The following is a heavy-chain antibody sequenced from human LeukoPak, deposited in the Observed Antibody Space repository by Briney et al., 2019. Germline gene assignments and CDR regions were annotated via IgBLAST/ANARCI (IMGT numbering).Heavy chain of an antibody. J-gene: IGHJ4*02. Sequence: GGSLRLSCAASGFTFSDYYMSWIRQAPGKGLEWVSYISSSSRTIYYADSVKGRFTISRDNSKNTVFLQINSLGPDDTSVYYCARSVMMYASTYYFHYWGQGTLVTVSS. V-gene: IGHV3-11*04. D-gene: IGHD2-8*01. CDR1: GFTFSDYY. CDR3: ARSVMMYASTYYFHY. CDR2: ISSSSRTI.